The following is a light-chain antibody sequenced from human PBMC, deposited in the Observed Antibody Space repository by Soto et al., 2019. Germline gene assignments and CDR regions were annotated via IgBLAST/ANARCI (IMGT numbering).Light chain of an antibody. V-gene: IGKV3-15*01. CDR3: QQYNNWHTLT. Sequence: EIVMTQSPATLSVSPGERATLSCRASQSVSSNLAWYQQKLGQAPRLLIYGASTRATGIPARFSGSGSGREFTLTISSLQSEDFAVYYCQQYNNWHTLTFGGGTKVEIK. CDR2: GAS. CDR1: QSVSSN. J-gene: IGKJ4*01.